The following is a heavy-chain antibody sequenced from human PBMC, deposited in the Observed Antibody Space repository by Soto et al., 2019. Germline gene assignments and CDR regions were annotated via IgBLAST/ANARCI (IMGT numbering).Heavy chain of an antibody. V-gene: IGHV4-31*03. Sequence: SETLSLTCSVSGGPVSSGGNYWSWIRQPPGKGLEWIGYIYNSGNTHYSPSLKSRLTMSVDASKNQFSLKLSSVTAADTAVYYCARGRGYKLILYYFDLWGQGTPVTVSS. CDR1: GGPVSSGGNY. J-gene: IGHJ4*02. D-gene: IGHD1-1*01. CDR3: ARGRGYKLILYYFDL. CDR2: IYNSGNT.